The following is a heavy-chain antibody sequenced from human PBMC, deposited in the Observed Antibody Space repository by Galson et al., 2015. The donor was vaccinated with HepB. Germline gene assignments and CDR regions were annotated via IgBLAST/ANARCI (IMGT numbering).Heavy chain of an antibody. D-gene: IGHD6-13*01. Sequence: SLRLSCAGSGFTFSSYSMNWVRQAPGKGLEWVSSISSSSSYIYYADSVKGRFTISRDNAKNSLYLQMNSLRAEDTAVYYCARSYSSSWFLYAFDIWGQGTMVTVS. CDR1: GFTFSSYS. CDR3: ARSYSSSWFLYAFDI. J-gene: IGHJ3*02. V-gene: IGHV3-21*01. CDR2: ISSSSSYI.